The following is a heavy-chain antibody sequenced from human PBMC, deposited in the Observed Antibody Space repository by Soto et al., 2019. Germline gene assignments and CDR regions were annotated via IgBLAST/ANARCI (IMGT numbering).Heavy chain of an antibody. V-gene: IGHV3-23*01. CDR3: AKGFIVVVTAIRPDDNFDV. CDR1: VFTFNTYA. D-gene: IGHD2-21*02. CDR2: ISGSGGTI. J-gene: IGHJ3*01. Sequence: XGSLRLSCASSVFTFNTYAMNCVRQAPGKWLEWVASISGSGGTINYADSVKGRFTTSRDTSKNTLYLQMNSLSAEDTAVYYCAKGFIVVVTAIRPDDNFDVWGQGTMVTVSS.